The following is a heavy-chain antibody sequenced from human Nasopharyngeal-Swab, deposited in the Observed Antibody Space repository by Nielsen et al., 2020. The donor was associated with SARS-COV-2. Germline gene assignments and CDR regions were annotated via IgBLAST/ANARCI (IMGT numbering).Heavy chain of an antibody. CDR3: ARDGSLSSPIDY. CDR1: GFTFSSYG. CDR2: ISYDGSNK. D-gene: IGHD6-13*01. Sequence: GESLKISCAASGFTFSSYGMHRVRQAPGKGLEWVAVISYDGSNKYYADSVKGRFTISRDNAKNSLYLQMNSLRAEDTAVYYCARDGSLSSPIDYWGQGTLVTVSS. V-gene: IGHV3-30*03. J-gene: IGHJ4*02.